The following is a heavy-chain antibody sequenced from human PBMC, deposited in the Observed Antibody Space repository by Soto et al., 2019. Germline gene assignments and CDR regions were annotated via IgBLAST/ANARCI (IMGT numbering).Heavy chain of an antibody. CDR2: ISTYSGDT. V-gene: IGHV1-18*01. Sequence: QVPLVQSGVEVKTPGASVQVSCQASGYTFFTYDISWVRQAPGQGLERMGWISTYSGDTKYAQKFQGRVTMTTDTSTTTAYLELRSLRSDDTAVYYCARHHGPTTSENWFDPWGQGTLVTVSS. J-gene: IGHJ5*02. CDR3: ARHHGPTTSENWFDP. CDR1: GYTFFTYD. D-gene: IGHD5-12*01.